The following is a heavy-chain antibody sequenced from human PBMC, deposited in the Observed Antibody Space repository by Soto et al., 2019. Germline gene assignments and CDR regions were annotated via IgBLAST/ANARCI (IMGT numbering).Heavy chain of an antibody. CDR1: GFTFSNAW. V-gene: IGHV3-15*07. CDR2: IKSKTDGGTT. J-gene: IGHJ4*02. CDR3: TTTYYYDRSGYPKDY. Sequence: EVQLVESGGGLVKPGGSLRLSCAASGFTFSNAWMNWVRQAPGKGLEWVGRIKSKTDGGTTDYAAPVKGRFTISRDDSKNTMYLQMNSLKTEDTAVYYCTTTYYYDRSGYPKDYWGQGTLVTVSS. D-gene: IGHD3-22*01.